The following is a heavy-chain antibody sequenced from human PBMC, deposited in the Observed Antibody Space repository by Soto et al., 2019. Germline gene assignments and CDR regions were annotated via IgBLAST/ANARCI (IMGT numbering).Heavy chain of an antibody. D-gene: IGHD3-3*01. CDR1: GGSFSGYY. CDR3: ARGGGYDFWSGYFDY. J-gene: IGHJ4*02. V-gene: IGHV4-34*01. Sequence: SETLSLTCAVYGGSFSGYYWSWIRQPPGKGLEWIGEINHSGSTNYNPSLKSRVTISVDTSKNRFSLKLSSVTAADTAVYYCARGGGYDFWSGYFDYWGQGTLVTVSS. CDR2: INHSGST.